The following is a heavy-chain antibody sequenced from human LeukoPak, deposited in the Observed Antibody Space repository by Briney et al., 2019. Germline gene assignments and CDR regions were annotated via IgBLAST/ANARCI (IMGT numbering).Heavy chain of an antibody. CDR1: GFTFSSYG. Sequence: PGGSLRLSCAASGFTFSSYGMHWVRQAPGKGLEWVAFIRYDGSNKYYADSVKGRFTISRDNSKNTLYLQMNSLRAEDTAVYYCAKDGIDIVVVPAASRPYYYYMDVWGKGTTVTVSS. CDR3: AKDGIDIVVVPAASRPYYYYMDV. V-gene: IGHV3-30*02. D-gene: IGHD2-2*01. CDR2: IRYDGSNK. J-gene: IGHJ6*03.